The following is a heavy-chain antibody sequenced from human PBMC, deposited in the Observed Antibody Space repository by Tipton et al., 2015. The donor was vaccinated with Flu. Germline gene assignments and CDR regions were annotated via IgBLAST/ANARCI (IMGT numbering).Heavy chain of an antibody. D-gene: IGHD1-14*01. CDR3: ANLGNNREFDY. Sequence: SLRLSCAASGFSFTSSSMSWVRQSAGKGLEWVSFISRGSTYIYYTDSVRGRFTIARDNAKNSLHLQTNSLRAEDTAVYYCANLGNNREFDYWGQGILVTASS. CDR2: ISRGSTYI. V-gene: IGHV3-21*04. J-gene: IGHJ4*02. CDR1: GFSFTSSS.